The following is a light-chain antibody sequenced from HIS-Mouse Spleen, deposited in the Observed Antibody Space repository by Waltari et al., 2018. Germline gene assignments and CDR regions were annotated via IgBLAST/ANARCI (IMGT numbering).Light chain of an antibody. CDR2: AAS. J-gene: IGKJ4*01. CDR3: QQRSNSLT. V-gene: IGKV1-9*01. CDR1: QGISSY. Sequence: DIQLTQSPSFLSASVGDRVTITCRASQGISSYLAWYQQKPGKAPKLLIYAASTLQSGVPSRFSGSGSGTDFTLTISSLEPEDFAVYYCQQRSNSLTFGGGTKVEIK.